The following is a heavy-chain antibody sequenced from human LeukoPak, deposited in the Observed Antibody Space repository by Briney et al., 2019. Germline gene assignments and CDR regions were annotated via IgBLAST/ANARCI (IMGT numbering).Heavy chain of an antibody. V-gene: IGHV1-2*02. CDR3: AMQQNSLFDY. CDR2: INPNSGDT. CDR1: GYSFTGYY. D-gene: IGHD6-13*01. J-gene: IGHJ4*02. Sequence: GASVKVSCKASGYSFTGYYIHWVRQAPGQGLEWMAWINPNSGDTNFAQKFQGRVTMTRDTSISTAYMELTRLRSDDTAVYYCAMQQNSLFDYWGQGTLVTVSS.